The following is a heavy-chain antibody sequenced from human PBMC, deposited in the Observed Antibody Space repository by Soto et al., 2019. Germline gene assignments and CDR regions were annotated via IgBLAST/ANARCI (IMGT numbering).Heavy chain of an antibody. CDR2: VHHSWGS. D-gene: IGHD3-10*01. CDR1: GGSISSYY. J-gene: IGHJ6*02. Sequence: QVQLQESGPGLVKPSETMSLSCTVSGGSISSYYWSWFRRSPGKRMEWIGYVHHSWGSSYNPSLQSQVAISLDTSKSQFSLKVTSVTATATAVYYCARQGFGPLHGLVDVWGQGTTVTVSS. CDR3: ARQGFGPLHGLVDV. V-gene: IGHV4-59*08.